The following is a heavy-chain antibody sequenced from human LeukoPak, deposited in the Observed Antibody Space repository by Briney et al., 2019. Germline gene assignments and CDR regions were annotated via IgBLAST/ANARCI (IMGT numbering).Heavy chain of an antibody. Sequence: ASVKVSCKASGYTFTSYDINWVRQATGQGLEWMGWMNPNSGNTGYAQKFQGRVTMTRNTSISTAYMELSSLRSEDMAVYYCARGRDYYDSSVMSNWGQGTLVTVSS. CDR3: ARGRDYYDSSVMSN. V-gene: IGHV1-8*01. CDR2: MNPNSGNT. CDR1: GYTFTSYD. D-gene: IGHD3-22*01. J-gene: IGHJ4*02.